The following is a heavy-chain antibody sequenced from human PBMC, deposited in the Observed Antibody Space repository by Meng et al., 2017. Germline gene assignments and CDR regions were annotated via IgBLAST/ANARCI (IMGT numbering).Heavy chain of an antibody. J-gene: IGHJ4*02. CDR2: ISGSGGTT. Sequence: EVQLLESGGGLVQPGGSLRLSCAASGFTFSSYAMNWVRQPPGMGMEWVSVISGSGGTTYYSDSVKGRFTISRDNSKNTLYLQMNSLRADDTAVYYCAKCRGTTVTPFDYWGQGTLVTVSS. V-gene: IGHV3-23*01. D-gene: IGHD4-11*01. CDR1: GFTFSSYA. CDR3: AKCRGTTVTPFDY.